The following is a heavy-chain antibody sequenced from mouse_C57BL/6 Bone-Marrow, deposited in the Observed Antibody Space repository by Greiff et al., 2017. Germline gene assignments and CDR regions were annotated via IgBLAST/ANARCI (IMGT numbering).Heavy chain of an antibody. CDR3: ARPGDPYYFDY. J-gene: IGHJ2*01. CDR1: GFTFSSYG. CDR2: ISSGGSYT. Sequence: DVHLLESGADLVKPGGSLTLSCAASGFTFSSYGMSWVRQTPDKGLEWVATISSGGSYTYYPDSVKGRFTITRDNTNNTLYLQMSSLTSEDTAMYYCARPGDPYYFDYWGQGTTLTVSS. V-gene: IGHV5-6*01.